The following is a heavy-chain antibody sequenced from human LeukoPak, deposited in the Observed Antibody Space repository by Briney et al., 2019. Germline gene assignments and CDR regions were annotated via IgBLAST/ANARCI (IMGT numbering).Heavy chain of an antibody. CDR3: ARLGCSSTSCYDV. Sequence: EPGGSLRLSCAASGFTFSSYWMSWVRQAPGKGLEWVANIKQDGSEKYYVDSVKGRFTISRDNAKNSLYLQMNSLRAEDTAVYYCARLGCSSTSCYDVWGKGTTVTVSS. CDR2: IKQDGSEK. V-gene: IGHV3-7*01. CDR1: GFTFSSYW. D-gene: IGHD2-2*01. J-gene: IGHJ6*04.